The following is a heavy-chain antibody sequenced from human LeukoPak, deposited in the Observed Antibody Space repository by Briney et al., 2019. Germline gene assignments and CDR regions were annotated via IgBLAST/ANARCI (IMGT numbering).Heavy chain of an antibody. V-gene: IGHV3-74*01. CDR3: ARDRRYYDSSGYYFHWYFDL. Sequence: GGSLRLSCAPSGFTFSSYWMYWVRQAPGKGLVWVSRINSDGSSTTYADSVKGRFTISRDNSKNTLYLQMNSLRAEDTALYYCARDRRYYDSSGYYFHWYFDLWGRGTLVTLSS. J-gene: IGHJ2*01. CDR1: GFTFSSYW. D-gene: IGHD3-22*01. CDR2: INSDGSST.